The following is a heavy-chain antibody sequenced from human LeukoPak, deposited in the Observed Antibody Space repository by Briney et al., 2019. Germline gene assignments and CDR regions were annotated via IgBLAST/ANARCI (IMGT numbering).Heavy chain of an antibody. D-gene: IGHD3-22*01. V-gene: IGHV1-18*01. CDR1: GYTFTNYA. J-gene: IGHJ4*02. CDR3: ARGRDYYGSSDYPDPTYFDY. Sequence: ASVKVSCKASGYTFTNYAISWVRQGPGQGLEWMGRIGAYGGNTNYAQKLQGRVTMTTATSTSTAYMELRSLRSDDTAVYFCARGRDYYGSSDYPDPTYFDYWGQGTLVTASS. CDR2: IGAYGGNT.